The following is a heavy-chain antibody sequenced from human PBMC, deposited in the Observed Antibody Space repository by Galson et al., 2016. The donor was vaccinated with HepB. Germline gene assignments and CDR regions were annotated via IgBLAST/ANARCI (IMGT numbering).Heavy chain of an antibody. CDR1: GFNLNSYS. CDR3: ARVVYGSGSYYRFYDY. D-gene: IGHD3-10*01. J-gene: IGHJ4*02. Sequence: SLRLSCAVFGFNLNSYSMNWVRQAPGKGLEWISYITSSSSLIFYADSVKGRSTISRDNARNSLYLQMNILRDEDTAVYYCARVVYGSGSYYRFYDYWGQGTLVTVSS. CDR2: ITSSSSLI. V-gene: IGHV3-48*02.